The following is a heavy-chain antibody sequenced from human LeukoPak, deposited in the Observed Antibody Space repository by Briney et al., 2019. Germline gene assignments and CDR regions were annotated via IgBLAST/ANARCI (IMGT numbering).Heavy chain of an antibody. CDR3: ARDSGKGYYYYYYMDV. Sequence: GGSLRLSCAASGFTFSSYSMNWVRQAPGKGLEWVSSISSSSSYIYYADSVKGRFTISRDNSKNTPYLQMNSLRAEDTAVYYCARDSGKGYYYYYYMDVWGKGTTVTVSS. D-gene: IGHD4-23*01. J-gene: IGHJ6*03. CDR2: ISSSSSYI. CDR1: GFTFSSYS. V-gene: IGHV3-21*01.